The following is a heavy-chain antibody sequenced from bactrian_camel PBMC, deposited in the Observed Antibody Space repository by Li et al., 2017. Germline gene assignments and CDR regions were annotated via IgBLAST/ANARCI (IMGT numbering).Heavy chain of an antibody. CDR1: GYTRRSGC. V-gene: IGHV3S55*01. CDR3: AAREDLWVGYGYCDVS. J-gene: IGHJ6*01. Sequence: HVQLVESGGGSVQAGGSLSLPCATRGYTRRSGCLAWFRQVPGKERELVSLISSDGRTTYADSVKGRFTISQDNDKNILYLQMDSLKIEDTAMYYCAAREDLWVGYGYCDVSGGQGTQVTVS. CDR2: ISSDGRT. D-gene: IGHD3*01.